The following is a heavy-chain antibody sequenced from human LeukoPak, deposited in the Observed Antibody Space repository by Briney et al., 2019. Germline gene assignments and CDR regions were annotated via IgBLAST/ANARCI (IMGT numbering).Heavy chain of an antibody. D-gene: IGHD6-6*01. J-gene: IGHJ4*02. Sequence: GGSLRLSCAASGFTFSSYWMSWVRQAPGKGLEWVANIKQDGSEKYYVDSVEGRFAISRDNAKNSLYPQMNSLRAEDTAVYYCARDRRTWQLVLFDYWGQGTLVTVSS. V-gene: IGHV3-7*01. CDR1: GFTFSSYW. CDR3: ARDRRTWQLVLFDY. CDR2: IKQDGSEK.